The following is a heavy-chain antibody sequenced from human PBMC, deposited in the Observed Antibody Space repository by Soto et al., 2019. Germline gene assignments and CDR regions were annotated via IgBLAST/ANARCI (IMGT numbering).Heavy chain of an antibody. CDR1: GFTFSSYD. J-gene: IGHJ6*02. Sequence: GGSLRLSCVASGFTFSSYDMHWVRQATGKGLEWVSAIGTAGDTYYPGSVKGRFTISRENAKNSLYLQMNSLRAEDTAVYYCARGRYSGGMDVWGQGTTVTVSS. V-gene: IGHV3-13*01. CDR2: IGTAGDT. CDR3: ARGRYSGGMDV. D-gene: IGHD3-10*01.